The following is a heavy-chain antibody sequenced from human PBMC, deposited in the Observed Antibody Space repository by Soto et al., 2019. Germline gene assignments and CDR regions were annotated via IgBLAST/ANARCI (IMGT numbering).Heavy chain of an antibody. CDR2: IYPSDSDT. CDR3: ARGGVSTRTFDY. D-gene: IGHD3-3*01. V-gene: IGHV5-51*01. CDR1: GYNFAGYW. Sequence: GESLKISCNGSGYNFAGYWIAWVRQMPGKGLELMGIIYPSDSDTRYRPSFQGQVTISADKSISSAYLQWSSLRASDTAMHYCARGGVSTRTFDYWGQGTPVTV. J-gene: IGHJ4*02.